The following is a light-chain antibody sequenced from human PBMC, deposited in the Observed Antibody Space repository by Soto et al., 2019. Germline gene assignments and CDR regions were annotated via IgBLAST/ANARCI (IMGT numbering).Light chain of an antibody. V-gene: IGLV1-40*01. CDR1: SSNIGAGYD. J-gene: IGLJ3*02. CDR3: QSFDSSLTGWV. CDR2: ANT. Sequence: QSVLTQPPSVSGAPGQRVTISCTGSSSNIGAGYDVHWYQQLPGTAPTLLISANTDRPSGVPDRFSGSKSGTSASLAITGLQTEDEADYYCQSFDSSLTGWVFGGWTKLTVL.